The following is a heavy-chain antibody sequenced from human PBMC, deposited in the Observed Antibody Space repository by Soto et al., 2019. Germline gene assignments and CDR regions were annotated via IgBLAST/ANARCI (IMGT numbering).Heavy chain of an antibody. Sequence: QITLKESGPTPVKPTQTVTLTCTFSGFSLSTSGVGVGSIRQPPGKALELLALIYWDDDKRYSPSLRSRLTITNDTSKNQVVLTMTNMVPVDTATYYCAHRHQTMIEAAGDFDYWGQGSLVTVS. CDR3: AHRHQTMIEAAGDFDY. CDR2: IYWDDDK. V-gene: IGHV2-5*02. J-gene: IGHJ4*02. D-gene: IGHD6-13*01. CDR1: GFSLSTSGVG.